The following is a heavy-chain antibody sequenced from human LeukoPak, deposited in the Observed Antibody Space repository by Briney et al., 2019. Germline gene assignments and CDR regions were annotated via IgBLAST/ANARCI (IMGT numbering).Heavy chain of an antibody. CDR3: ARDVCGYSGYDPRGYYYMDV. J-gene: IGHJ6*03. D-gene: IGHD5-12*01. Sequence: PGGSLRLSCAASGFTFSSYGMHWVRQAPGKGLEWVAFIRYDGSNKYYADSVKGRFTISRDNSKNTLYLQMNSLRAEDTAVYYCARDVCGYSGYDPRGYYYMDVWGKGTTVTVSS. CDR2: IRYDGSNK. V-gene: IGHV3-30*02. CDR1: GFTFSSYG.